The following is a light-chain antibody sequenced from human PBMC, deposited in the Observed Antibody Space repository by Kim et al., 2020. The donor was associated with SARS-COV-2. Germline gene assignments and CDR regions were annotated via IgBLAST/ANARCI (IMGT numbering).Light chain of an antibody. V-gene: IGKV3-15*01. CDR3: HQYNHWPYT. Sequence: SVSPRERITLSCRTSQSLNINFAWYHQKPGQAPRLLIYEASTRATGIPARISGSGFGTEVTLTISSLQSEDSGVYYCHQYNHWPYTFGQGTKLEI. J-gene: IGKJ2*01. CDR2: EAS. CDR1: QSLNIN.